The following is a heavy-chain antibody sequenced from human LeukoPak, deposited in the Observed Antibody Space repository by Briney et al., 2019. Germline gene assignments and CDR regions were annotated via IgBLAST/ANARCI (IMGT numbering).Heavy chain of an antibody. CDR3: ARDRGQGIDY. J-gene: IGHJ4*02. V-gene: IGHV4-59*01. CDR1: GGSISSYY. Sequence: PSETLSLTCTVSGGSISSYYWNWIRQPLGKGLEWIAYMSYGGSTNYNPSLKSRITISIDTSKNQFSLKLSSVTAADTAVYYCARDRGQGIDYWGQGALVTVSS. CDR2: MSYGGST. D-gene: IGHD3-10*01.